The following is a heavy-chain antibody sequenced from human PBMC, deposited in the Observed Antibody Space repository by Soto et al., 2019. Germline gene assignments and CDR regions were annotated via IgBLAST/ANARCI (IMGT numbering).Heavy chain of an antibody. V-gene: IGHV3-20*04. CDR1: GFTFDDHG. CDR2: INWNGGDT. J-gene: IGHJ4*02. Sequence: VQLVESGGDVVRPGGSLRLSCVASGFTFDDHGMSWVRQAPGKGLEWVSGINWNGGDTGYADSVKGRFTISRDNAKNSLYLQMDSLRGEDTAIYYCVRDSWRRYYDSTGDLFDFWGQGTLVTVSS. D-gene: IGHD3-22*01. CDR3: VRDSWRRYYDSTGDLFDF.